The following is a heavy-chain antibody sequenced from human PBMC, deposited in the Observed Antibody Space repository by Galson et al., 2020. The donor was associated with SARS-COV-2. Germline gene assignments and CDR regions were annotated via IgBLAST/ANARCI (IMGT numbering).Heavy chain of an antibody. CDR1: GFTFSSYG. CDR2: ILYDGSNK. V-gene: IGHV3-30*18. CDR3: AKEGCSSTSCYRVMDV. D-gene: IGHD2-2*01. Sequence: GGSLRLSCAASGFTFSSYGMHWVRQAPGKGLEWVAVILYDGSNKYYADSVMGRFTISRDNSMNTLYLQMNSLRAEDTAVYYCAKEGCSSTSCYRVMDVWGQGTTVTVSS. J-gene: IGHJ6*02.